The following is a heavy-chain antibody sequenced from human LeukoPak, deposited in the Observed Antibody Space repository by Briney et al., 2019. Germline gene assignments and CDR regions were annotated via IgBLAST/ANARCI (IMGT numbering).Heavy chain of an antibody. D-gene: IGHD4-23*01. CDR1: GYTFTDYY. CDR2: INPNSGGT. J-gene: IGHJ3*02. V-gene: IGHV1-2*02. CDR3: ARLTPVGIPPDVFDI. Sequence: ASVKVSCKASGYTFTDYYMHWVRQAPGQGLEWMGWINPNSGGTNFAQGFQGRVTMTRDTSFSTAYMELTRLRSDDTAVYYCARLTPVGIPPDVFDIWGQGTMVTVSS.